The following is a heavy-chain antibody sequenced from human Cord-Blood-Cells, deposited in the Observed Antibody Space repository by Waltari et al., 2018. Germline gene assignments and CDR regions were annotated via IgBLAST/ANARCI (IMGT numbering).Heavy chain of an antibody. CDR2: INHSGST. D-gene: IGHD6-6*01. CDR3: ARAGAARLFDY. V-gene: IGHV4-34*01. CDR1: GGSFSGYY. Sequence: QVQLQQWGAGLLKPSETLSLTCAVYGGSFSGYYWSWIRQPPGQGLEWIGEINHSGSTNYNPSLKSRVTISVDTSKNQFSLKLSSVTAADTAVYYCARAGAARLFDYWGQGTLVTVSS. J-gene: IGHJ4*02.